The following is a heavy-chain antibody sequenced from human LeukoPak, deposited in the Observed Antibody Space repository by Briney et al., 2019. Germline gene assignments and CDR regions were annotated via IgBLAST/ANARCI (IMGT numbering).Heavy chain of an antibody. CDR1: GFTFDDYG. V-gene: IGHV3-20*04. CDR2: INWNGGNT. CDR3: ASSSYYYDSSGYLAEYFQH. D-gene: IGHD3-22*01. J-gene: IGHJ1*01. Sequence: PGGSLRLSCAASGFTFDDYGMSWVRQAPGKGLEWVSGINWNGGNTGYADSVKGRFTISRDNAKNSLYLQMNSLRAEDTALYYCASSSYYYDSSGYLAEYFQHWGQGTLVTVSS.